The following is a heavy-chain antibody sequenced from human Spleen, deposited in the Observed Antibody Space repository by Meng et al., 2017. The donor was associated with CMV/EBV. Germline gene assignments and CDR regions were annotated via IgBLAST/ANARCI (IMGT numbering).Heavy chain of an antibody. CDR2: IYPRDSYT. D-gene: IGHD2-15*01. Sequence: GGSLRLSCQGTGYTFATNWIAWVRQMPGKGLEWMGIIYPRDSYTRYSPSFQGHVSISADTSINTAYLHWSSLKASDTAMYFCVRRPGYCSGGSCYFYGMDVWGQGTTVTVSS. CDR1: GYTFATNW. J-gene: IGHJ6*02. V-gene: IGHV5-51*01. CDR3: VRRPGYCSGGSCYFYGMDV.